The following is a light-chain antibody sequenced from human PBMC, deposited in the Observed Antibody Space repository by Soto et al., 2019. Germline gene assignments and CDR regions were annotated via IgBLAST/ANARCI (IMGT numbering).Light chain of an antibody. CDR2: RNN. V-gene: IGLV1-47*01. CDR1: SSNIGSNY. CDR3: AAWDDSLSGHVV. J-gene: IGLJ2*01. Sequence: QSVLTQPPSASGTPGQRVTISCSGSSSNIGSNYVYWYQQLPGTAPKLLIYRNNQRPSGVPDRFSDSKSGTSASLAICGLRSEDEADYYCAAWDDSLSGHVVFGGGTKLTVL.